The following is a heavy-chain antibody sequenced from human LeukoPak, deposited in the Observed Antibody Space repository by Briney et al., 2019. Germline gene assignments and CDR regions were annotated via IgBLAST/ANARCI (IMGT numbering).Heavy chain of an antibody. V-gene: IGHV3-23*01. D-gene: IGHD4-17*01. J-gene: IGHJ4*02. CDR2: ISGSGGST. CDR3: AKDPPFYGDYDYFDY. CDR1: GFTFSNYA. Sequence: GGSLRLSCAASGFTFSNYAMSWVRQAPGKGLEWVSAISGSGGSTYYADSVKGRFTISRDNSKNTLYLQMNSLRAEDTAVYYCAKDPPFYGDYDYFDYWGQGTLVTVSS.